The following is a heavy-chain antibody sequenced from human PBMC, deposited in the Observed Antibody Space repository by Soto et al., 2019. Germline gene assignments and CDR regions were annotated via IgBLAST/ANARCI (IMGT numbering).Heavy chain of an antibody. Sequence: ASVKVSCKASGYTYTSYGISWVRQAHRQGLEWMGWISAYNGNTNYAQKLQGRVTMTTDTSTSTAYMELRSLRSDDTAVYYCARDHKEDCSGGSCYDWFDPWGQGTLVTVSS. V-gene: IGHV1-18*01. CDR2: ISAYNGNT. CDR1: GYTYTSYG. CDR3: ARDHKEDCSGGSCYDWFDP. D-gene: IGHD2-15*01. J-gene: IGHJ5*02.